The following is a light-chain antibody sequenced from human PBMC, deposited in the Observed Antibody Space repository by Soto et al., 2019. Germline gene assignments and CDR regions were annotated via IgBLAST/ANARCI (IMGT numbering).Light chain of an antibody. CDR2: DDS. V-gene: IGLV3-21*02. J-gene: IGLJ2*01. Sequence: SYELTQTPSVSVAPGQTARITCGGDNIGANSVHWYQQKPGQAPILVVYDDSDRPSGIPERFSGSNSGNTAALTITRVEGWDEADYYCQVWHSSRGVFGGGTKLTVL. CDR3: QVWHSSRGV. CDR1: NIGANS.